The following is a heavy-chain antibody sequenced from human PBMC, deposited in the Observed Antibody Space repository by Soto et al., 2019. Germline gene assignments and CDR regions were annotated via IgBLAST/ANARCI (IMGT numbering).Heavy chain of an antibody. D-gene: IGHD4-4*01. CDR1: GFTFSSYA. CDR2: ISGSGGNT. Sequence: EVQLLESGGVLVQPGGSQRLSCAASGFTFSSYAMTWVRQAPGKGLDWVSAISGSGGNTYYADSVKGRFTISRDNSKNTVFLRMNSLRADDTAVYYCARVYNDYPNFDYWGQGTLVTVSS. V-gene: IGHV3-23*01. CDR3: ARVYNDYPNFDY. J-gene: IGHJ4*02.